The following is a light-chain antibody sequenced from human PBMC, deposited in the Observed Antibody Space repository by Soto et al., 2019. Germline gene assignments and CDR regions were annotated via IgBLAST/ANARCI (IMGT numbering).Light chain of an antibody. CDR2: GAS. J-gene: IGKJ5*01. Sequence: TQSRAPLAVSAGERATLSCRASQSVSSNFAWYQQKPGQAPRLLIYGASTRATGIPARFSGSGSGTDFTLTISSLEPEDFAVYYCQQRSNWPITFGQGTRLEV. CDR3: QQRSNWPIT. V-gene: IGKV3-11*01. CDR1: QSVSSN.